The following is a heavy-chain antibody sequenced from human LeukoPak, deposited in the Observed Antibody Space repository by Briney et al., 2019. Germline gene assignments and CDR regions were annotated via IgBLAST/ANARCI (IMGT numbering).Heavy chain of an antibody. J-gene: IGHJ2*01. CDR1: GNTLTEVS. V-gene: IGHV1-24*01. CDR2: FDPANGGK. Sequence: ASVKVSCKVSGNTLTEVSMHWVRQAPGKGLQWIGGFDPANGGKIYAQQLQGRVTMTEDTSTDTAYMEFNSLRSENRAVYYLVAEGCSGGICYPYFDLWGRGTLVIVSS. CDR3: VAEGCSGGICYPYFDL. D-gene: IGHD2-15*01.